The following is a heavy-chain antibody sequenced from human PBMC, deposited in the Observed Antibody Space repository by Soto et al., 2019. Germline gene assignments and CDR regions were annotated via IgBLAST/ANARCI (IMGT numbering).Heavy chain of an antibody. CDR3: ARAQQWLERQYPRRGMDV. V-gene: IGHV3-13*01. CDR2: IGTAGDT. Sequence: LRLSCAASGFTFSSYDMHWVRQATGKGLEWVSAIGTAGDTYYPGSVKGRFTISRENAKNSLYLQMNSLRAGDTAVYYCARAQQWLERQYPRRGMDVWGQGTTVTVSS. J-gene: IGHJ6*02. CDR1: GFTFSSYD. D-gene: IGHD6-19*01.